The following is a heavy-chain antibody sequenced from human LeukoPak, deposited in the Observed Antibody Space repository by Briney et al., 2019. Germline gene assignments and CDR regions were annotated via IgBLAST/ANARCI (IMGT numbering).Heavy chain of an antibody. J-gene: IGHJ6*02. CDR2: MNPNSGNT. Sequence: ASVKVSCKASGYTFTSYDINSVRQATGQGLEWMGWMNPNSGNTGYAQKFQGRVTMTRNTSISTAYMELSSLRSEDTAVYYCARGHQGYTYGPHYYYYGMDVWGQGTTVTVSS. V-gene: IGHV1-8*01. D-gene: IGHD5-18*01. CDR3: ARGHQGYTYGPHYYYYGMDV. CDR1: GYTFTSYD.